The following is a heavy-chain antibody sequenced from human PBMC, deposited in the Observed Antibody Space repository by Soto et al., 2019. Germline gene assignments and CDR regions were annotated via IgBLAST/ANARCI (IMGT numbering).Heavy chain of an antibody. J-gene: IGHJ4*02. D-gene: IGHD4-4*01. Sequence: EVRLVESGGGLVSPGGSLRLSCAASGFAFSSYGLNWVRQAPGRGLEWISYISDSGSSIYYVDTVKGRFTASRDNAKNSVYLQMNSLRAEDTAVYYCARDLGPDYSRGYWGQGPLVTVSS. CDR2: ISDSGSSI. V-gene: IGHV3-48*03. CDR1: GFAFSSYG. CDR3: ARDLGPDYSRGY.